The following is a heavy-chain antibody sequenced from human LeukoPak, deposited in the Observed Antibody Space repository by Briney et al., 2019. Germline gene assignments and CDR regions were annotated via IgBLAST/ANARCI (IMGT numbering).Heavy chain of an antibody. CDR2: VYSSGST. D-gene: IGHD3-10*01. Sequence: TSETLCPTCTVSGGSISSGSYYWSWIRQPAGKGLEWIGRVYSSGSTDYNPSLKSRLSISVDTSKIQFSLRLSSVTVADTAVYYCARTPLRGATLFTSYPNWFDTWGQGTLVTVSS. V-gene: IGHV4-61*02. J-gene: IGHJ5*02. CDR1: GGSISSGSYY. CDR3: ARTPLRGATLFTSYPNWFDT.